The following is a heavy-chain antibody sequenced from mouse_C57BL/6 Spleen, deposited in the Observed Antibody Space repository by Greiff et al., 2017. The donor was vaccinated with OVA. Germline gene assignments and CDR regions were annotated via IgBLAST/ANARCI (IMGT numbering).Heavy chain of an antibody. CDR3: ARDDDYDEGFAY. CDR1: GFTFSSYA. D-gene: IGHD2-4*01. Sequence: EVQRVESGGGLVKPGGSLKLSCAAPGFTFSSYAMSWVRQTPEKRLEWVATISDGGSYTYYPDNVKGRFTISRDNAKNNLYLQMSHLKSEDTAMYYCARDDDYDEGFAYWGQGTLVTVSA. V-gene: IGHV5-4*01. J-gene: IGHJ3*01. CDR2: ISDGGSYT.